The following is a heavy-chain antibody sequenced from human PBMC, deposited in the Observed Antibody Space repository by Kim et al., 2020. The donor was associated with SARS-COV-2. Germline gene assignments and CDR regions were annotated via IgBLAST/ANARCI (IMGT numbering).Heavy chain of an antibody. CDR1: GFTFSDYY. D-gene: IGHD5-18*01. CDR2: ISSSGSTI. CDR3: ASRYSYGRGAFDI. J-gene: IGHJ3*02. Sequence: GGSLRLSCAASGFTFSDYYMSWIRQAPGKGLEWVSYISSSGSTIYYADSVKGRFTISRDNAKNSLYLQMNSLRAEDTAVYYCASRYSYGRGAFDIWGQGTMVPVSS. V-gene: IGHV3-11*04.